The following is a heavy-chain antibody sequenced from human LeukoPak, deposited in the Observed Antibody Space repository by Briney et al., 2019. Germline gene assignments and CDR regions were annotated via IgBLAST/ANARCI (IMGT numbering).Heavy chain of an antibody. CDR1: GYTFTGYY. D-gene: IGHD5-24*01. Sequence: ASVKVSCKASGYTFTGYYMHWVRQAPGQGLEWMGRINPNSGGTNYAQKFQGRVTMTRDTSTSTVYMELSSLRSEDTAVYYCARVGGYNIGDFQHWGQGTLVTVSS. CDR3: ARVGGYNIGDFQH. V-gene: IGHV1-2*06. J-gene: IGHJ1*01. CDR2: INPNSGGT.